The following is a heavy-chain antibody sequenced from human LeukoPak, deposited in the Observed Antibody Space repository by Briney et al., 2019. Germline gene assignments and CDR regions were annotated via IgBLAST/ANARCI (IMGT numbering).Heavy chain of an antibody. CDR1: GYTFTSYG. CDR2: INPSGGST. J-gene: IGHJ4*02. Sequence: ASVKVSCKASGYTFTSYGISWVRQAPGQGLEWMGIINPSGGSTSYAQKFQGRVTMTRDTSTGTVYMELSSLRSEDTAVYYCASQIGYSSGWYYFDYWGQGTLVTVSS. CDR3: ASQIGYSSGWYYFDY. D-gene: IGHD6-19*01. V-gene: IGHV1-46*01.